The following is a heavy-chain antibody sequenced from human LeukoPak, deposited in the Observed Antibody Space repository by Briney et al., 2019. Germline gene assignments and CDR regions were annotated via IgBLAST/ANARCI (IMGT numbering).Heavy chain of an antibody. J-gene: IGHJ3*02. Sequence: VASVKVSCKASGYTFTSYHMHWVRQAPGQGLEWXGIINPRDVSTSYXQKFXGRVTVTRDTSTSTVYMELSSLRSEDTAVYYCAREEQWHKEAFDIWGQGTMVTVSS. V-gene: IGHV1-46*01. D-gene: IGHD6-19*01. CDR2: INPRDVST. CDR1: GYTFTSYH. CDR3: AREEQWHKEAFDI.